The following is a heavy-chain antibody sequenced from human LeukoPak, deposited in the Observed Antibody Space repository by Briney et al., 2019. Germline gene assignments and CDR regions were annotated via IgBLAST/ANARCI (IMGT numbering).Heavy chain of an antibody. CDR1: TSTVRNNF. CDR3: AGDYYYGMDV. V-gene: IGHV3-66*02. J-gene: IGHJ6*02. CDR2: IYSGGST. Sequence: GGSLRLSCAASTSTVRNNFMSWVRQAPGKGLEWVSLIYSGGSTYYADSVKGRFTISRDNSKNTLYLQMNSLRAEDTAVYYCAGDYYYGMDVWGQGTTVTVSS.